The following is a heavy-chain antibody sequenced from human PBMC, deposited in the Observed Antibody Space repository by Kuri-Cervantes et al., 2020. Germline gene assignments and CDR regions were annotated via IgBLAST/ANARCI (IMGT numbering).Heavy chain of an antibody. V-gene: IGHV3-30*03. D-gene: IGHD3-10*01. CDR3: ARDKGIRLLWFGESIGMDV. CDR1: GFTFSSYG. J-gene: IGHJ6*02. CDR2: ISYDGSNK. Sequence: GESLKISCAASGFTFSSYGMHWVRQAPGKGLEWVAVISYDGSNKYYADSVKGRFTISRDNAKNSLYLQMNSLRDENTAVYYCARDKGIRLLWFGESIGMDVWGQGTTVTVSS.